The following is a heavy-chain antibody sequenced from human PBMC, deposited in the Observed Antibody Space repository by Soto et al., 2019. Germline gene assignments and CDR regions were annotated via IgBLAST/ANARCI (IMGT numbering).Heavy chain of an antibody. CDR2: IYYSGST. CDR1: GGSISSYY. D-gene: IGHD3-10*01. Sequence: QVQLQESGPGLVKPSETLSLTCTVSGGSISSYYWSWIRQPPGKGLEWIGYIYYSGSTNYNPSLKSRVTTSVDTSKNQCSLKLSSVTAADTAVYYCARQRRNYHGSGSEFDYWGQGTLLTVSS. V-gene: IGHV4-59*08. J-gene: IGHJ4*02. CDR3: ARQRRNYHGSGSEFDY.